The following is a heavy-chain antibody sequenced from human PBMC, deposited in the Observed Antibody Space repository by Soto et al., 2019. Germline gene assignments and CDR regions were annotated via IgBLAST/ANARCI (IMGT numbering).Heavy chain of an antibody. J-gene: IGHJ5*02. CDR2: IYHSGST. CDR1: GGSISSSNW. CDR3: ARSPPDYDFWSGYWFDP. D-gene: IGHD3-3*01. Sequence: PSETLSLTCAVSGGSISSSNWWSWVRQPPGKGLEWIGEIYHSGSTNYNPSLKSRVTISVDKSKNQFSLKLSSVTAADTAVYYCARSPPDYDFWSGYWFDPWGQGTLVTVSS. V-gene: IGHV4-4*02.